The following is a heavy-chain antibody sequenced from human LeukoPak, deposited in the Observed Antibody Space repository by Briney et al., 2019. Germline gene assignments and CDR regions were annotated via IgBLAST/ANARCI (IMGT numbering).Heavy chain of an antibody. CDR3: ARGRSTGYPYYFEY. CDR2: MNPNSGST. D-gene: IGHD5-12*01. V-gene: IGHV1-8*03. CDR1: GYTFTSYD. J-gene: IGHJ4*02. Sequence: ASVEVSCKASGYTFTSYDINWVRQATGQGLEWMGWMNPNSGSTGYAQKFQGRVTITRNTSISTAYMELSGLRSEDTAVYYCARGRSTGYPYYFEYWGQGTLVTVSS.